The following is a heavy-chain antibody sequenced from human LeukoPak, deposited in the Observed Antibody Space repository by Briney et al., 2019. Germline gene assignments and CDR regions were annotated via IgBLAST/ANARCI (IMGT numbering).Heavy chain of an antibody. J-gene: IGHJ4*02. V-gene: IGHV3-23*01. D-gene: IGHD3-22*01. Sequence: PGGSLRLSYAASGFTFSSYAMSWVRQAPGKGLEWVSAISGSGGSTYYADSVKGRCTISRDNSKNTLYLQMNSLRAEDTAVYFCAKSYRTFGSSGFYHFDYWGQGTLVTVSS. CDR3: AKSYRTFGSSGFYHFDY. CDR1: GFTFSSYA. CDR2: ISGSGGST.